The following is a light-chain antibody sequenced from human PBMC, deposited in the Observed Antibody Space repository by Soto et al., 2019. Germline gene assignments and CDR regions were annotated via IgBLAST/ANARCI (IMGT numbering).Light chain of an antibody. J-gene: IGLJ2*01. CDR1: SSDVGGYKY. V-gene: IGLV2-14*01. Sequence: QSALTQPASVSGSPGQSSTISCTGTSSDVGGYKYVSWYQHLPGKAPKLLIYEVSSRPSGVSNRFSGSKSGNTASLTISGLQAEDEADYYCSSYTSSTTVVFGGGTKLTVL. CDR2: EVS. CDR3: SSYTSSTTVV.